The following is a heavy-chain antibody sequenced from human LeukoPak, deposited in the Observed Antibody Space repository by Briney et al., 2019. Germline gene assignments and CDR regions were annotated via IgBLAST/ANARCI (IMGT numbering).Heavy chain of an antibody. Sequence: PSETLSLTCAVYGGSFSGYYWSWIRQPPGKGLEWIGEINHSGSTNYNPSLKSRVTISVDTSKNQFSLKLSSVTAADTAVYYCARDSHRYYDYVWGSYSFDYWGQGTLVTVSS. D-gene: IGHD3-16*01. J-gene: IGHJ4*02. CDR2: INHSGST. V-gene: IGHV4-34*01. CDR3: ARDSHRYYDYVWGSYSFDY. CDR1: GGSFSGYY.